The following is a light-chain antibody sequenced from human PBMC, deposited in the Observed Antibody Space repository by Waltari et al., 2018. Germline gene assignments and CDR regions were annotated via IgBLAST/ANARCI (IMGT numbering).Light chain of an antibody. V-gene: IGLV2-14*03. CDR3: SSYITTNTLEL. CDR1: SSDVGTYNY. Sequence: QSALTQPASVSGSPGQSITISCTGTSSDVGTYNYVSWYQQHPGKAPKLLIYDVSYRPSGVSYRFSGAKSGNTASLTISGLQAEDEADYYCSSYITTNTLELFGGGTSLTVL. J-gene: IGLJ3*02. CDR2: DVS.